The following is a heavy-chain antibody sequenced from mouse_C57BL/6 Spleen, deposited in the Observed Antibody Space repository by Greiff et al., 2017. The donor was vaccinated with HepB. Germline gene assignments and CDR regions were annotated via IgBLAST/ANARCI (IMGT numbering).Heavy chain of an antibody. J-gene: IGHJ3*01. D-gene: IGHD2-4*01. V-gene: IGHV1-5*01. CDR3: TRGYYDYDLAY. CDR2: IYPGNSDT. CDR1: GYTFTSYW. Sequence: VQLQQSGTVLARPGASVKMSCKTSGYTFTSYWMHWVKQRPGQGLEWIGAIYPGNSDTSYNQKFKGKAKRTAVTSASTAYMELSSVTNEDSAVYYCTRGYYDYDLAYWGQGTLVTVSA.